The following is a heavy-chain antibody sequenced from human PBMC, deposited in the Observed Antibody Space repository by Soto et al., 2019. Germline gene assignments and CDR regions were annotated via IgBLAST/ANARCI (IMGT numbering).Heavy chain of an antibody. Sequence: PSETLSLTCAVSGGSISSSNWWSWVRQPPGKGLEWIGEIYHSGSTNYNPSLKSRVTISVDKSKNQFSLKLSSVTAADTAVYYCERLTSGVAVTTTFDIWGQGTMVTV. J-gene: IGHJ3*02. CDR3: ERLTSGVAVTTTFDI. V-gene: IGHV4-4*02. CDR2: IYHSGST. CDR1: GGSISSSNW. D-gene: IGHD6-19*01.